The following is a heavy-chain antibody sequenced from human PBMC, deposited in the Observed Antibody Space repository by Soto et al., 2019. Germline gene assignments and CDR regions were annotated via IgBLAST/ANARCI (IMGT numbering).Heavy chain of an antibody. CDR2: IYHSGST. CDR3: ARAYYYDSSGYFDY. J-gene: IGHJ4*02. Sequence: LSLTCAVSGGSISSGGYSWSWIRQPPGKGLEWIGYIYHSGSTYYNPSLKSRVTISVDRSKNQFSLKLSSVTAADTAVYYCARAYYYDSSGYFDYWGQGTLVTVSS. CDR1: GGSISSGGYS. D-gene: IGHD3-22*01. V-gene: IGHV4-30-2*01.